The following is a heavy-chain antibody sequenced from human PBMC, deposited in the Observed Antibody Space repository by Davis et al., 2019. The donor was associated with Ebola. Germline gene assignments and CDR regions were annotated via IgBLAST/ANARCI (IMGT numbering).Heavy chain of an antibody. CDR3: ARGKESTMIVVVITRTDAFDI. Sequence: ASVKVSCKASGGTFSSYAINWVRQATGQGLEWMGWMNPNSGNTGYAQKFQGRVTMTRNTSISTAYMELSSLRSEDTAVYYCARGKESTMIVVVITRTDAFDIWGQGTMVTVSS. D-gene: IGHD3-22*01. V-gene: IGHV1-8*02. J-gene: IGHJ3*02. CDR1: GGTFSSYA. CDR2: MNPNSGNT.